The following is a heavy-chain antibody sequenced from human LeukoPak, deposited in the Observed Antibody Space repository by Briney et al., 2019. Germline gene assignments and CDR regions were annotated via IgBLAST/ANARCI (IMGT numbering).Heavy chain of an antibody. V-gene: IGHV3-30-3*01. Sequence: GGSLRLSCAASGFTFSSYAMHWVCQAPGKGLEWVAVISYDGSNKYYADSVKGRSTISRDNSKNTLYLQMNSLRAEDTAVYYCARDRYCSSTSCYADYYYGMDVWGQGTTVTVSS. CDR1: GFTFSSYA. J-gene: IGHJ6*02. CDR3: ARDRYCSSTSCYADYYYGMDV. CDR2: ISYDGSNK. D-gene: IGHD2-2*01.